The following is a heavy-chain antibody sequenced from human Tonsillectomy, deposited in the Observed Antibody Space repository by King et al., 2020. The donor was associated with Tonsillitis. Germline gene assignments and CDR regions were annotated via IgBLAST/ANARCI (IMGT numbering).Heavy chain of an antibody. CDR3: AREATRGNVAVVRDYYYGMDV. Sequence: QLVQSGAEVKKPGASVKVSCKASGYTFTSYYMHWVRQPPGQGREWVGIINPSGGSTSYAQKFQGRVTMTRDTSTSTVYLELSSLRSEDTAVYYCAREATRGNVAVVRDYYYGMDVWGQGTTVTVSS. J-gene: IGHJ6*02. D-gene: IGHD4-23*01. V-gene: IGHV1-46*01. CDR2: INPSGGST. CDR1: GYTFTSYY.